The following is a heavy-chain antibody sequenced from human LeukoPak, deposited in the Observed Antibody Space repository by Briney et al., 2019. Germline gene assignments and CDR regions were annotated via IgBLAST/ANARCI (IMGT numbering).Heavy chain of an antibody. Sequence: ASVKVSCKASGYTFTTYEIYWVRQATGQGLEWVGWMSPNSGNTVYAQKFQGRVTITRNTSISTAYMELSSLRSEDTAVYYCARGTRSQLVRKYRGRTQYNWFDPWGQGTLVTVSS. D-gene: IGHD6-13*01. CDR3: ARGTRSQLVRKYRGRTQYNWFDP. J-gene: IGHJ5*02. V-gene: IGHV1-8*03. CDR2: MSPNSGNT. CDR1: GYTFTTYE.